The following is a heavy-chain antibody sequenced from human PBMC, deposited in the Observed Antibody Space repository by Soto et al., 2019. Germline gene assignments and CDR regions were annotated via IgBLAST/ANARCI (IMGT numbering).Heavy chain of an antibody. CDR1: GGSISSSNW. Sequence: QVQLQESGPGLVKPSGTLSLTCAVSGGSISSSNWWSWVRQPPGKGLEWIGKIYHSGSTNYNPSLKSRVTISVDTSMNQFSLKLSSVTAADTAVYYCARVYMVRGTIIRYFDYWGPGTLVTVSS. J-gene: IGHJ4*02. CDR2: IYHSGST. CDR3: ARVYMVRGTIIRYFDY. D-gene: IGHD3-10*01. V-gene: IGHV4-4*02.